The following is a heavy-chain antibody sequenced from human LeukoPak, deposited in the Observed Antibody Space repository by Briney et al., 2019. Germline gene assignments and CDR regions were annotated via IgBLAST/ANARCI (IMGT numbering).Heavy chain of an antibody. J-gene: IGHJ1*01. Sequence: SGTLSLTCTVSGGSISSYYWSWIRQPPGKGLEWIGYIYYSGSTNYNPSLKSRVTISVDTSKNQFSLKLSSVTAADTAVYYCATSMRYCSGGSCYSPFQHWGQGTLVTVSS. CDR2: IYYSGST. CDR3: ATSMRYCSGGSCYSPFQH. D-gene: IGHD2-15*01. CDR1: GGSISSYY. V-gene: IGHV4-59*01.